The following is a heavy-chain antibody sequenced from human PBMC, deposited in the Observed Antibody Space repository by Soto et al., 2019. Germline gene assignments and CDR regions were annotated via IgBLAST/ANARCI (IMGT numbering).Heavy chain of an antibody. Sequence: PGGSLRPSCAASGFSFSVYSMNWVRQAPGKGLEWVSYINGRDGAINYVDSVKGRFTISIDIAKNSLYLQMNSLRDEDTAVYFCARDHLWAFDYWGQGVLVTAP. CDR3: ARDHLWAFDY. CDR1: GFSFSVYS. D-gene: IGHD3-3*02. CDR2: INGRDGAI. V-gene: IGHV3-48*02. J-gene: IGHJ4*02.